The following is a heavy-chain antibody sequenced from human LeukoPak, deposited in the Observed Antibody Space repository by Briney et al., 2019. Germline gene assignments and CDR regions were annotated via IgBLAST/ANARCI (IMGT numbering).Heavy chain of an antibody. CDR3: AKDHGDHFDHPYFDY. J-gene: IGHJ4*02. Sequence: GGSLRLSCAASGFTFSSYAMSWVRQAPGKGLEWVSAISGSGGSTYYADSVKGRFTISRDNSKNTLYLQMNSLRAEDTAVYYCAKDHGDHFDHPYFDYWGQGTLVTVSS. V-gene: IGHV3-23*01. CDR1: GFTFSSYA. CDR2: ISGSGGST. D-gene: IGHD3-9*01.